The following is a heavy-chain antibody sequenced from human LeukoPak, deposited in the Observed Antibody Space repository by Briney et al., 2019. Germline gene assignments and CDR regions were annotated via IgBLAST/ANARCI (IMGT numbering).Heavy chain of an antibody. V-gene: IGHV3-30*03. J-gene: IGHJ4*02. CDR1: GFTFRTSG. D-gene: IGHD6-19*01. CDR2: ISYDGSDK. Sequence: GGSLRLSCAASGFTFRTSGMNWVRQAPGKGLEWVAVISYDGSDKFYADSVKGRFTISRDSSKNTLYLQMNSLRAEDTAVYYCATLERGYAVAVDYWGQGTLVTVSS. CDR3: ATLERGYAVAVDY.